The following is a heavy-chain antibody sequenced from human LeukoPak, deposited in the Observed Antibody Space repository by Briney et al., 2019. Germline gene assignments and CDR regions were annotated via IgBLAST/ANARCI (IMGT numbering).Heavy chain of an antibody. CDR3: ARGSRNWEPYDY. CDR1: GHTFTAYY. J-gene: IGHJ4*02. D-gene: IGHD7-27*01. V-gene: IGHV1-18*04. Sequence: ASVKVSCKASGHTFTAYYMFWVRQAPGQGLEWMGWISAYNGNTNYAQKLQGRVTMTTDTSTSTAYMELRSLRSDDTAVYYCARGSRNWEPYDYWGQGTLVTVSS. CDR2: ISAYNGNT.